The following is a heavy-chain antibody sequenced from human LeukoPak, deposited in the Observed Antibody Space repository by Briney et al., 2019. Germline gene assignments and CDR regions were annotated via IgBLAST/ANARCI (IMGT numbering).Heavy chain of an antibody. J-gene: IGHJ5*02. D-gene: IGHD2-2*01. CDR1: GYTFTGYY. V-gene: IGHV1-2*02. Sequence: GASVTVSCKASGYTFTGYYMHWVRQAPGQGLEWMGWINPNSGGTNYAQKFQGRVTMTRDTSISTAYMELSRLRSDDTAVYYCARERGDIVVVPAAILSPFDPWGQGTLVTVSS. CDR2: INPNSGGT. CDR3: ARERGDIVVVPAAILSPFDP.